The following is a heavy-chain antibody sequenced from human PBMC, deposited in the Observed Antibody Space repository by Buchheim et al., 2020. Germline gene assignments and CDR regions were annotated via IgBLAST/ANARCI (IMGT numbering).Heavy chain of an antibody. J-gene: IGHJ4*02. V-gene: IGHV3-23*01. CDR2: ISGSGGCT. D-gene: IGHD6-19*01. CDR1: GFTFSSYA. Sequence: EVQLLESGGGLVQPRGSLRLPCAASGFTFSSYAMSWVRQAPGKGLEWVSAISGSGGCTYHADSVKGRFTISRDNSKNTLYLQMSSLRAEDTAVYYCAKDLAQQWPRAPIDHWGQGTL. CDR3: AKDLAQQWPRAPIDH.